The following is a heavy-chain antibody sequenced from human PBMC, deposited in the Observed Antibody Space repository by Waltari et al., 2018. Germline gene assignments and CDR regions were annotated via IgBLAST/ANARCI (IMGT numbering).Heavy chain of an antibody. CDR1: GFTFSNYA. CDR2: ISGNGGGT. J-gene: IGHJ6*02. Sequence: EEQLLESGGGLVQPGGSLRLSCADSGFTFSNYAMRWVRQAPGKGLEWVGSISGNGGGTHYADSVKGRFTISRDNSKNTLYVQMNSLRAEDTAVYYCAKDRVKWDVWGQGTTVTVSS. D-gene: IGHD3-10*01. V-gene: IGHV3-23*01. CDR3: AKDRVKWDV.